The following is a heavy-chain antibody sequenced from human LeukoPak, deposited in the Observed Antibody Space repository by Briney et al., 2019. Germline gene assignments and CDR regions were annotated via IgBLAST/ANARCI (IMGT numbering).Heavy chain of an antibody. V-gene: IGHV3-53*05. D-gene: IGHD2-21*01. CDR1: GFTVSNNY. CDR3: VDLWFRIKAVS. Sequence: PGGSLRLSCAASGFTVSNNYMSWVRQAPGQGLEWVSVIYSGDITYYADSVKGRFTTSRDNSKNTLFLQMSSLRAEDTAVYYCVDLWFRIKAVSWGQGTMVAVSS. CDR2: IYSGDIT. J-gene: IGHJ3*01.